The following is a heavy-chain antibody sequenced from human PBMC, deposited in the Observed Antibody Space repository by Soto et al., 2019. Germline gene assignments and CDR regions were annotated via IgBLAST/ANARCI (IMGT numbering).Heavy chain of an antibody. CDR3: ASVLQVCGGTSCYLEI. V-gene: IGHV4-4*02. CDR2: TFHGGST. J-gene: IGHJ3*02. CDR1: GVSISSTNW. D-gene: IGHD2-2*01. Sequence: QVQLQESGPGLVKPSGTLSLTCAVSGVSISSTNWWNWVRQAPGKGLEWIGETFHGGSTNYNPSLKSRATISADTSNNQISLRLGSVPAADTAVYYCASVLQVCGGTSCYLEIWGQGTMVTASA.